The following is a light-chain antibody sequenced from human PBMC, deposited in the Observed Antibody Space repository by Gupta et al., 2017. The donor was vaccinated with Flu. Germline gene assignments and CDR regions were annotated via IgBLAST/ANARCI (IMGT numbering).Light chain of an antibody. CDR2: WAS. V-gene: IGKV4-1*01. CDR1: QSVLYSSNNKNY. Sequence: DSVMTHSPDSLAVSLSASATINCKSSQSVLYSSNNKNYLAWYQQKPGQPPKLLIYWASTRESGVPDRFSGSGSGTDFTLTISSLQAEDVAVYYCQQYYSTPPTFGQGTKVEIK. CDR3: QQYYSTPPT. J-gene: IGKJ1*01.